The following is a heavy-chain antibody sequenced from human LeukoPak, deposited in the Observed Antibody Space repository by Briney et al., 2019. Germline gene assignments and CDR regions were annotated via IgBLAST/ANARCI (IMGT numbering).Heavy chain of an antibody. Sequence: SETLSLTCAVYGGSFSGYYWSWIRQPPGKGLEWIGEINHSGSTNYNPSLKSRVTISVDTSKNQFSLKLSSVTAADTAVYYCARALVAYYDSSGLFDYWGQGTLVTVSS. CDR3: ARALVAYYDSSGLFDY. CDR2: INHSGST. D-gene: IGHD3-22*01. CDR1: GGSFSGYY. V-gene: IGHV4-34*01. J-gene: IGHJ4*02.